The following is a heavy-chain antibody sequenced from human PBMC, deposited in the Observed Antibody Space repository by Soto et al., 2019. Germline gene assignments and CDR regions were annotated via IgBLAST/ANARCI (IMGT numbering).Heavy chain of an antibody. D-gene: IGHD2-8*01. CDR1: GYSFAGYW. Sequence: GESLKISCKGSGYSFAGYWITWVRQKPGKGLEWMGRIDPSDSQTYYSPSFRGHVTISATKSITTVFLQWSSLRASDTAVYYCARQIYDSDNGTNFQYYFDSWGQGTQVTVSS. J-gene: IGHJ4*02. CDR2: IDPSDSQT. V-gene: IGHV5-10-1*01. CDR3: ARQIYDSDNGTNFQYYFDS.